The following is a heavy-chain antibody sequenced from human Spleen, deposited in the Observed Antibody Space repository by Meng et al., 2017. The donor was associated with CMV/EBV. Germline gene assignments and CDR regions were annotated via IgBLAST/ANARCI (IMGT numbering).Heavy chain of an antibody. J-gene: IGHJ5*02. V-gene: IGHV4-34*11. Sequence: SETLSLTCAVYGGSFSGYYWSWIRQPPGKGLEWIGYIYYLGITNYNPSLKSRVIISIDSSKNQFSLKLASVTAADTAVYYCAKSMDVAARPRWFDPWGQGALVTVSS. CDR3: AKSMDVAARPRWFDP. CDR2: IYYLGIT. CDR1: GGSFSGYY. D-gene: IGHD6-6*01.